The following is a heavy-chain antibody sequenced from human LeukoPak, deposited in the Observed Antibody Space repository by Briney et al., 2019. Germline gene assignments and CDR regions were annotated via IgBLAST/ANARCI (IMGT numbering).Heavy chain of an antibody. CDR3: AQVEYSGNGNLY. Sequence: PGGSLRLSCVGSGLTFINYWMTWVRQVPGKGLEWVANINRDGSGKYYLPSVRGRFTISKDDAKDSLHLQMDSLRPEDTAIYYCAQVEYSGNGNLYWGQGTLVTVSS. CDR2: INRDGSGK. D-gene: IGHD1-26*01. J-gene: IGHJ4*02. CDR1: GLTFINYW. V-gene: IGHV3-7*01.